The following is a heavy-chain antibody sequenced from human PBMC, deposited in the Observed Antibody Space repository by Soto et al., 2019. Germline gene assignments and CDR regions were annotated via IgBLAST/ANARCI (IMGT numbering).Heavy chain of an antibody. CDR2: IYYSGST. D-gene: IGHD3-22*01. Sequence: QVQLQESGPGLVKPSQTLSLTCTVSGGSISSGGYYWSGNRQHPGKGLEWIGYIYYSGSTYYNPSLKSRVTISVDTSKNQFSLKLSSVTAADTAVYYCARDLGGFYDSSGLRNWGQGTLVTVSS. CDR1: GGSISSGGYY. V-gene: IGHV4-31*03. CDR3: ARDLGGFYDSSGLRN. J-gene: IGHJ4*02.